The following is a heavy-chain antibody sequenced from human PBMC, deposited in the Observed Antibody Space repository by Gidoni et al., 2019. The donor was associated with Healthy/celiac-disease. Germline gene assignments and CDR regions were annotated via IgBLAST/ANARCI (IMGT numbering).Heavy chain of an antibody. CDR2: IYYSGST. J-gene: IGHJ5*02. D-gene: IGHD3-3*01. V-gene: IGHV4-39*01. Sequence: QLQLQESGPGLVKPSETLSLTCTVSGGSISSSRYYWGWIRQPPGKGLEWIGSIYYSGSTYYNPSLKSRVTISVDTSKNQFSLKLSSVTAADTAVYYCARVPYYDFWSGLNWFDHWGQGTLVTVSS. CDR3: ARVPYYDFWSGLNWFDH. CDR1: GGSISSSRYY.